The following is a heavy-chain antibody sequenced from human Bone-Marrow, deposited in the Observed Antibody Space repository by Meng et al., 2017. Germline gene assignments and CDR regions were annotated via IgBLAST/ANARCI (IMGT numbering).Heavy chain of an antibody. Sequence: GESLKISCAASGFTFSYYAMSWVRQAPGKGLEWVSAISGSGGSTYYADSVKGRFTISRDNSKNTLYLQMNSLRAEDTAVYYCAKVRSSGYYYWGYAFDIWGQGTMVTVSS. D-gene: IGHD3-22*01. J-gene: IGHJ3*02. CDR2: ISGSGGST. CDR3: AKVRSSGYYYWGYAFDI. V-gene: IGHV3-23*01. CDR1: GFTFSYYA.